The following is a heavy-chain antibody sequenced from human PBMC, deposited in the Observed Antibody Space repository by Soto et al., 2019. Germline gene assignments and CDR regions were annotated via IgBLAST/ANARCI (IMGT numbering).Heavy chain of an antibody. CDR3: ASSYTAYGDHGAFDI. CDR1: GYTFTSYD. D-gene: IGHD4-17*01. Sequence: QVQLVQSGAEVKKPGASVKVSCKASGYTFTSYDINWVRQATGQGLEWMGWMNPNSGNTGYAQKFQGRVTMTRNTSISTDYMELSSLRSEDTAVYYCASSYTAYGDHGAFDIWGQGTMVPVSS. CDR2: MNPNSGNT. J-gene: IGHJ3*02. V-gene: IGHV1-8*01.